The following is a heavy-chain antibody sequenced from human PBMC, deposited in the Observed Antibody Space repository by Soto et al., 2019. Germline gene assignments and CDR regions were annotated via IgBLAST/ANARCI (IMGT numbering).Heavy chain of an antibody. Sequence: ASVKVSCKASGYTFTSYYMHWVRQAPGQGFEWMGIINPSGGSTSYAQKFQGRVTMTRDTSTSTVYMELSSLRSEDTAVYYCARGSVFGVVLYYFDYWGQGTLVTVSS. J-gene: IGHJ4*02. CDR1: GYTFTSYY. V-gene: IGHV1-46*01. D-gene: IGHD3-3*01. CDR3: ARGSVFGVVLYYFDY. CDR2: INPSGGST.